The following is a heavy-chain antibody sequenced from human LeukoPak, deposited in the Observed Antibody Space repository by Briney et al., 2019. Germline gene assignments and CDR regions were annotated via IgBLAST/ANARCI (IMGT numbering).Heavy chain of an antibody. D-gene: IGHD4-17*01. CDR3: ARVIDYGALDACDI. J-gene: IGHJ3*02. CDR2: ISGSAVST. V-gene: IGHV3-23*01. Sequence: PGGSLRLSCVASGFSFHSYAMTWVRQAPGKGLEWVSGISGSAVSTHYAGSVKGRFTISRDNSKSTLYAQMNSLRAEDTAVYFCARVIDYGALDACDIWGQGTMVTVSS. CDR1: GFSFHSYA.